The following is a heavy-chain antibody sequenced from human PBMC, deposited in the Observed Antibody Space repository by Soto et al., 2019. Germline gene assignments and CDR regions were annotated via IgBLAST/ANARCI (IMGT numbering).Heavy chain of an antibody. CDR1: GDSVSSNSAA. Sequence: SQTLSLTCAISGDSVSSNSAAWNWIRQPPSRGLEWLGRTYYRSKWYNDYAVSVKSRITINPDTSKNQFSLQLNSVTPEDTAVYYCARDGIAARPGGFDYWGQGTLVTVSS. CDR2: TYYRSKWYN. J-gene: IGHJ4*02. CDR3: ARDGIAARPGGFDY. V-gene: IGHV6-1*01. D-gene: IGHD6-6*01.